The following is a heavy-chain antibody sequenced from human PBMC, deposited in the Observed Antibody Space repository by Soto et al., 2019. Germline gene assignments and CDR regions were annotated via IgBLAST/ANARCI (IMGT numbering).Heavy chain of an antibody. Sequence: GGSLRLSCAASGFTFNTYNMNWVRQAPGKGLEWVSYISDSSNTIHYADSVKGRFTISRDNSKNTLYLQMNSLRAEDTAVYYCARPLAIAATVPTVDYWGQGTLVTVPQ. CDR1: GFTFNTYN. J-gene: IGHJ4*02. CDR3: ARPLAIAATVPTVDY. D-gene: IGHD6-13*01. CDR2: ISDSSNTI. V-gene: IGHV3-48*01.